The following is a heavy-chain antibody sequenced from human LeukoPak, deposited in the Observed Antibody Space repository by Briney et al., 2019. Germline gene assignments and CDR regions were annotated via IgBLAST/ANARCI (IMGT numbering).Heavy chain of an antibody. CDR3: ARVGAGFRVASFDY. J-gene: IGHJ4*02. CDR1: GGSISSGDYY. CDR2: IYYSGST. Sequence: SQTLSLTCTVSGGSISSGDYYWSWIRQPPGKGLEWIGYIYYSGSTYYNPSLKSRVIISVDKSKNQSSLKLSSVTAADTAVNYCARVGAGFRVASFDYWGQGTLVTVSS. D-gene: IGHD5-12*01. V-gene: IGHV4-30-4*01.